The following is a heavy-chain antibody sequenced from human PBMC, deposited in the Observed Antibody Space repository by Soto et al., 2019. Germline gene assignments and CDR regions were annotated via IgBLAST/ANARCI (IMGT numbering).Heavy chain of an antibody. V-gene: IGHV1-69*13. J-gene: IGHJ6*02. D-gene: IGHD2-2*02. CDR1: GGTLSSYA. Sequence: ASVKVSCKAPGGTLSSYAINWVRQAPGQGLEWMGSIIPIFGTANYAPKFQGRVTISADESTSTAYMEESSLRSKDTAVYYCAGTREIPYYHGMDVWGQGTTVTVSS. CDR3: AGTREIPYYHGMDV. CDR2: IIPIFGTA.